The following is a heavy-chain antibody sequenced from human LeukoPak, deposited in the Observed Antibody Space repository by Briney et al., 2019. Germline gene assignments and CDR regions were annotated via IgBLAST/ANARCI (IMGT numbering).Heavy chain of an antibody. V-gene: IGHV4-61*01. Sequence: PSETLSLTCTVSGGSVSSGSYYRSWIRQPPGKGLGWIGYIYYSGSTNYNPSLKSRVTISVDTSKNQFSLKLSSVTAADTAVFYCARVASGYDVFDIWGQGTMVTVSS. D-gene: IGHD3-3*01. CDR2: IYYSGST. CDR1: GGSVSSGSYY. CDR3: ARVASGYDVFDI. J-gene: IGHJ3*02.